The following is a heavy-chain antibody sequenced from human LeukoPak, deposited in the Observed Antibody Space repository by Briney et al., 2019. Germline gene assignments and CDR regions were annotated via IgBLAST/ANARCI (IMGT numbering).Heavy chain of an antibody. V-gene: IGHV1-2*02. J-gene: IGHJ4*01. D-gene: IGHD6-13*01. CDR3: ARDQAPLAAYSSSWYYFDY. Sequence: ASVKVSCKASGYTFTGYYMHRVRQAPRPGHGWMGGINPNSGGTNYAQKFQGRVTMTRDTSISTAYMELSRLRSGDAAVYYCARDQAPLAAYSSSWYYFDYWGQGTLVTVSS. CDR1: GYTFTGYY. CDR2: INPNSGGT.